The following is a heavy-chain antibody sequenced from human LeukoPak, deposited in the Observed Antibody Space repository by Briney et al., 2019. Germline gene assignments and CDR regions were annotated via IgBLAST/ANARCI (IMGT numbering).Heavy chain of an antibody. J-gene: IGHJ4*02. V-gene: IGHV3-30-3*01. CDR1: GFTFSTYA. D-gene: IGHD1-26*01. Sequence: PGGSLRLSCAASGFTFSTYAIHWVRQAPGEGLEWVALISHHGINKHYADSVKGRFTISRDNSENTLYLQMNSLRPEDTAMYYCARDVYELGSLYYFDYWGQGTLVSVSS. CDR2: ISHHGINK. CDR3: ARDVYELGSLYYFDY.